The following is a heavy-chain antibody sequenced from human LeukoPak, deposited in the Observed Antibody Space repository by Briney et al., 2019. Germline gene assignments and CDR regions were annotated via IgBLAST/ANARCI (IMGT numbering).Heavy chain of an antibody. CDR3: ARGEFGCSGGSCDYYYYYYMDV. D-gene: IGHD2-15*01. CDR1: GYTFTSYG. V-gene: IGHV1-18*01. Sequence: SVKVSCKASGYTFTSYGISWVRQAPGQGLEWMGWISAYNGNTNYAQKLQDRVTMTTDTSTSTAYMELRSLRSDDTAVYYCARGEFGCSGGSCDYYYYYYMDVWGKGTTVTVSS. J-gene: IGHJ6*03. CDR2: ISAYNGNT.